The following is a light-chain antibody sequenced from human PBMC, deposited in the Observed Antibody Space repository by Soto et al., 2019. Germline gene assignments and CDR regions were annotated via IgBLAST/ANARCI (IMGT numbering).Light chain of an antibody. Sequence: DIVMTQSPLSLPVTPGEPASISCRSSQSLLYSNGNNYLDWYLQKPGQSPQLLIYLASSRASGVPDRFSGSGSGTDFPLKISRVEAEDVGVYYCMQPLQTPYTFGQGTKLEIK. CDR3: MQPLQTPYT. CDR1: QSLLYSNGNNY. V-gene: IGKV2-28*01. J-gene: IGKJ2*01. CDR2: LAS.